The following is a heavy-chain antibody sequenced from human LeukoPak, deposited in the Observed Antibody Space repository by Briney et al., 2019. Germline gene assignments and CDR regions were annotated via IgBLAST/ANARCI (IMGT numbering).Heavy chain of an antibody. D-gene: IGHD3/OR15-3a*01. CDR3: ARDLTDLWTGYYFRLHY. J-gene: IGHJ4*02. CDR2: IIPIFGTA. CDR1: GGTFSSYA. Sequence: GASVKVSCKASGGTFSSYAISWVRQAPGQGLEWMGGIIPIFGTANYAQKVQDRVTMTADTSTNTAYMELRSLRSDDTAVYYCARDLTDLWTGYYFRLHYWGQGTLVTVSS. V-gene: IGHV1-69*06.